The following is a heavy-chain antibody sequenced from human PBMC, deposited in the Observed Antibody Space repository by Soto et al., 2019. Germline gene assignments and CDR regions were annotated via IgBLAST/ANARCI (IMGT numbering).Heavy chain of an antibody. CDR2: IYYSGST. CDR3: ARERATVVVPAALDAFDI. CDR1: GGSISSSSYY. Sequence: QLQLQESGPGLVKPSETLSLTCTVSGGSISSSSYYWGWIRQPPGKGLEWIGSIYYSGSTYYNPSLKSRVTISVATSKNQFSLKLSSVTAAYTAVYYCARERATVVVPAALDAFDIWGQGTMVTVSS. V-gene: IGHV4-39*01. D-gene: IGHD2-2*01. J-gene: IGHJ3*02.